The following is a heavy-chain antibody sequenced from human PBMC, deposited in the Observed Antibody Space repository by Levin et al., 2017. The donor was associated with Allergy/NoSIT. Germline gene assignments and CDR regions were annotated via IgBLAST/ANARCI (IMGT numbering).Heavy chain of an antibody. D-gene: IGHD7-27*01. V-gene: IGHV3-7*01. CDR3: AKTNWGSIDY. CDR1: GFTFSGYW. CDR2: INLDGSGT. J-gene: IGHJ4*02. Sequence: GGSLRLSCAASGFTFSGYWMGWVRQAPGKGLEWVANINLDGSGTYYADSLRGRFTISRDNAKNSLYLQMNSLRAEDTAVYYCAKTNWGSIDYWGQGTLVTVSS.